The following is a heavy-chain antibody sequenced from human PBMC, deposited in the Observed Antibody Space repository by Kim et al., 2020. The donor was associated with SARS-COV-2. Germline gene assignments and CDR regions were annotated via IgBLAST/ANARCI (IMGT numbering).Heavy chain of an antibody. V-gene: IGHV1-2*02. Sequence: AQKFQGRVTMTRDTSSSTAYRELSRLRSDDTAVYYCAREYVAPYYYGMDVWGQGTTVTVSS. D-gene: IGHD2-15*01. J-gene: IGHJ6*02. CDR3: AREYVAPYYYGMDV.